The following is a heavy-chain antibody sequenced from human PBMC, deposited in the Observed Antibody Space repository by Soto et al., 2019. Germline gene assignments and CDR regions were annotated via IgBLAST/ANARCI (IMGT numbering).Heavy chain of an antibody. V-gene: IGHV1-2*04. CDR3: ARDPCPLSSSWYGHYYYGMDV. CDR1: GYTFTGYY. D-gene: IGHD6-13*01. CDR2: INPNSGGT. Sequence: QVQLVQSGAEVKKPGASVKVSCKASGYTFTGYYMHWVRQAPGQGLEWMGWINPNSGGTNYAQKFQGWVTMTRDTSISTAYMELSRLRSDDTAVYYSARDPCPLSSSWYGHYYYGMDVWGQGTTVTVSS. J-gene: IGHJ6*02.